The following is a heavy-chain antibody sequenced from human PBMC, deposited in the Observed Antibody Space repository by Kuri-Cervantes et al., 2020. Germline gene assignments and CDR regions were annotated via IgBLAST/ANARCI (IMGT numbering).Heavy chain of an antibody. Sequence: GGSLRLSCAASGFTFDDYAMHWVRQAPGKGLEWVSLISWDGGSTYYADSVKGRFTISRDNSKNTLYLQMNSLRAEDTAVYYCAKGGSSGTDYWGQGTLVTVSS. CDR2: ISWDGGST. D-gene: IGHD3-22*01. J-gene: IGHJ4*02. CDR3: AKGGSSGTDY. V-gene: IGHV3-43D*04. CDR1: GFTFDDYA.